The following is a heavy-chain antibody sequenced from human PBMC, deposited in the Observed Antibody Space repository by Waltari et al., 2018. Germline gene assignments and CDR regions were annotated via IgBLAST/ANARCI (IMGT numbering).Heavy chain of an antibody. J-gene: IGHJ3*02. CDR3: ARRADYDYIWGSYRSDAFDI. CDR1: GYSISSGYY. CDR2: IYHSGST. Sequence: QVQLQESGPGLVQPSETLSLTCAVSGYSISSGYYWGWIRQPQGKGLEWIGSIYHSGSTYYNPSLKSRVTISVDTSKTQFSLKLSSVTAADTAVYYCARRADYDYIWGSYRSDAFDIWGQGTMVTVSS. D-gene: IGHD3-16*02. V-gene: IGHV4-38-2*01.